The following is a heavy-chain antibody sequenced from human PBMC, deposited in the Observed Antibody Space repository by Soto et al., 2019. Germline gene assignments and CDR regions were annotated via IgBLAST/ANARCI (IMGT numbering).Heavy chain of an antibody. CDR1: GGSISSSSYY. CDR2: IYYSGST. CDR3: ARHYCGGNSPRPYYYHGMDV. V-gene: IGHV4-39*01. J-gene: IGHJ6*02. Sequence: PSETLSLACTVSGGSISSSSYYWGWIRQPPGKGLEWIGSIYYSGSTYYNPSLKSRVTISVDTSKNQFSLKLSSVTAADTAVYYCARHYCGGNSPRPYYYHGMDVWGQGTRVTVSS. D-gene: IGHD4-4*01.